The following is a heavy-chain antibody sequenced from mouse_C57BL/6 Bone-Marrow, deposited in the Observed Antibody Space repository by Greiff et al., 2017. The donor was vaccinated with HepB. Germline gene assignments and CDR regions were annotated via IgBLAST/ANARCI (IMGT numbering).Heavy chain of an antibody. CDR2: ISSGGSYT. J-gene: IGHJ2*01. CDR3: ARRDYGSSYGY. V-gene: IGHV5-6*02. D-gene: IGHD1-1*01. Sequence: EVKLVESGGDLVKPGGSLKLSCAASGFTFSSYGMSWVRQTPDKRLEWVATISSGGSYTYYPDSVKGRFTISRDNAKNTLYLQMSSLKSEDTAMYDCARRDYGSSYGYWGQGTTLTVSS. CDR1: GFTFSSYG.